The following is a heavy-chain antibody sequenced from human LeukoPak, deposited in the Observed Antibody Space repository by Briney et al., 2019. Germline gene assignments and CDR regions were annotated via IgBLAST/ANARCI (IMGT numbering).Heavy chain of an antibody. V-gene: IGHV3-23*01. D-gene: IGHD6-19*01. Sequence: GGSLRLSCAASGFTFSSYGMSWVRQAPGKGLEWVSGISGSGGSTYYADSVKGRFTISRDNSKNTLYLQMNSLRAEDTAVYYCAKATTYTSAGYSSGWYYFDYWGQGALVTVSS. CDR3: AKATTYTSAGYSSGWYYFDY. CDR1: GFTFSSYG. J-gene: IGHJ4*02. CDR2: ISGSGGST.